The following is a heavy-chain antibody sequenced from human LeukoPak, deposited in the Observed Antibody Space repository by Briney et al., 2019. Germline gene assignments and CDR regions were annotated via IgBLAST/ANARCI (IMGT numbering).Heavy chain of an antibody. J-gene: IGHJ4*02. CDR2: ISAYNGNT. D-gene: IGHD2-21*02. V-gene: IGHV1-18*01. CDR3: ARGSNCDGDCSPYYFDY. CDR1: GYTFTIYG. Sequence: ASVKVSCKASGYTFTIYGISWVRQAPGQGLEWMGWISAYNGNTNYAQKLQGRVTMTTDTSTSTAYMELRSLRSDDTAVYYCARGSNCDGDCSPYYFDYWGQGTLVTVSS.